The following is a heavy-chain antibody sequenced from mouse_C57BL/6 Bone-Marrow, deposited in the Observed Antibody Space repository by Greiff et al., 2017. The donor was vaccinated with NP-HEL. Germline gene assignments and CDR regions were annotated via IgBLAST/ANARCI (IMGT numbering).Heavy chain of an antibody. J-gene: IGHJ3*01. CDR2: IDPEDGET. CDR3: ARGFAY. CDR1: GFNIKDYY. Sequence: EVQLQQSGAELVKPGASVKLSCTASGFNIKDYYMHWVKQRTEQGLEWIGRIDPEDGETKYAQKFQGKATITADTSTNTAYLQLSSLTSEDTAVYYCARGFAYWGQGTLVTVSA. V-gene: IGHV14-2*01.